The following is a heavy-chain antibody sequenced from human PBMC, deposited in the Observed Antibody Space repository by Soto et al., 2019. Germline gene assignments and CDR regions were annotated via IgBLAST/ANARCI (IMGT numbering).Heavy chain of an antibody. Sequence: PGGSLRLSCAASGFTFSSYGMHWVRQAPGKGLEWVAVISYDGSNKYYADSVKGRFTISRDNSKNTLYLQMNSLRAEDTAVYYCAKGTMLFGRFNWFDPWGQGTLVTVSS. CDR2: ISYDGSNK. CDR1: GFTFSSYG. D-gene: IGHD2-8*01. J-gene: IGHJ5*02. CDR3: AKGTMLFGRFNWFDP. V-gene: IGHV3-30*18.